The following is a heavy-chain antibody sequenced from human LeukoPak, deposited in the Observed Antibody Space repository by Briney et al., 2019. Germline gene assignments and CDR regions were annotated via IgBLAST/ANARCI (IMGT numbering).Heavy chain of an antibody. CDR3: ARFVGSDYYYYGMDV. J-gene: IGHJ6*02. V-gene: IGHV3-11*01. CDR1: GFTFSDYY. CDR2: ISSSGSTI. D-gene: IGHD6-25*01. Sequence: GGSLRLSWAASGFTFSDYYMSWIRQAPGKGLEWVSYISSSGSTIYYADSVKGRFTISRDNAKNSLYLQMNSLRAEDTAVYYCARFVGSDYYYYGMDVWGQGTTVTVSS.